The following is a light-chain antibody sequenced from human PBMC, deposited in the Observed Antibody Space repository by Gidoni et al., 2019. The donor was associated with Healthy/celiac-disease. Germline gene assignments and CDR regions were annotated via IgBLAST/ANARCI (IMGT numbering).Light chain of an antibody. CDR1: SSNIGAGYD. CDR2: GNN. V-gene: IGLV1-40*01. CDR3: QSYDSSLSGVV. J-gene: IGLJ2*01. Sequence: QSLLTQPPSVSAAPGPRVTISCTGRSSNIGAGYDVHWYQQFPGTAPKLLIYGNNNRPSGVPDRFSGSKSGTSASLAITGLQAEDEAEYYCQSYDSSLSGVVFGGGTKLTVL.